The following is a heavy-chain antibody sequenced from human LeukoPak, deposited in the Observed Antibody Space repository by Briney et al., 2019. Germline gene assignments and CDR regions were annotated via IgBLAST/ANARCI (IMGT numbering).Heavy chain of an antibody. Sequence: GGSLRLSCAGSGFTFSNAWMSWVRQAPGKGLEWVGRIKSKPDGGTIDYTAPVKGRFTIARGDSKSTVYLQMNSLKTEDTAVYYCSTGMYFDYWGGQGTLVTVSS. CDR3: STGMYFDY. J-gene: IGHJ4*02. CDR1: GFTFSNAW. V-gene: IGHV3-15*01. CDR2: IKSKPDGGTI.